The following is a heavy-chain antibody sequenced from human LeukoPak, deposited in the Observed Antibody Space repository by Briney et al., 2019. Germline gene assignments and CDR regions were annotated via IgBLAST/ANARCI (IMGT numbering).Heavy chain of an antibody. V-gene: IGHV1-46*01. CDR1: GYTFTSYY. J-gene: IGHJ4*02. Sequence: ASVKVSCKASGYTFTSYYLHWVRHAPGQGLEWMGIFNPSDGRATYTQKFQGRVTMTRDTSTSTVYMDLSSLRSDDTAVYYCARQAVTTGWYFDYWGQGTLVAVSS. CDR2: FNPSDGRA. CDR3: ARQAVTTGWYFDY. D-gene: IGHD4-17*01.